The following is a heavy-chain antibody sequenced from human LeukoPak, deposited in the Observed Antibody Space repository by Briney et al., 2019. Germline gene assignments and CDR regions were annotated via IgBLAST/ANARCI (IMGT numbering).Heavy chain of an antibody. Sequence: GGSLRLACAASGFTFSSYAISWVHQAPGKGLEWVSGIRGSGGSTYYADSVKGRFTISRDNSKNALYLQMHSLRAEETAVYYCAKGPWGSRGRFDPWGQGTLVTVSS. J-gene: IGHJ5*02. V-gene: IGHV3-23*01. CDR2: IRGSGGST. D-gene: IGHD6-13*01. CDR1: GFTFSSYA. CDR3: AKGPWGSRGRFDP.